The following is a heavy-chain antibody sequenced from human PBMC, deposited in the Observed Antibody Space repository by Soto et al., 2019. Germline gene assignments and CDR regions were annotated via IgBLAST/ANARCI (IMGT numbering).Heavy chain of an antibody. CDR1: GLTFRSYS. D-gene: IGHD2-15*01. CDR2: ISSSSSTI. V-gene: IGHV3-48*02. CDR3: ASTPNLDIVVVVDLGYYYGMDV. J-gene: IGHJ6*02. Sequence: PGGSLRLSCAASGLTFRSYSMNWVRQAPGKGLEWVSYISSSSSTIYYADSVKGRFTISRDNAKNSLYLQMNSLRDEDTAVYYCASTPNLDIVVVVDLGYYYGMDVWGQGTTVTVSS.